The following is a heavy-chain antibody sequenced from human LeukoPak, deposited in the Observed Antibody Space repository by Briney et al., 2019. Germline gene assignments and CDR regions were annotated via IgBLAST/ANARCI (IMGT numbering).Heavy chain of an antibody. CDR2: IYYSGST. J-gene: IGHJ4*02. CDR1: GGSISSGGYY. Sequence: PSETLSLTCTVSGGSISSGGYYWSWIRQHPGKGLEWIGYIYYSGSTYYNPSLKSRVTISVDTSKNQFSLKLSSVTAADTAVYYCARVGWNYEYYFDYWGQGTLVTVSS. D-gene: IGHD1-7*01. V-gene: IGHV4-31*03. CDR3: ARVGWNYEYYFDY.